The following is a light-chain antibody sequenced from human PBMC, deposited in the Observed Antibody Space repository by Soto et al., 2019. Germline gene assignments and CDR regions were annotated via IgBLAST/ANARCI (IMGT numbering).Light chain of an antibody. J-gene: IGKJ2*03. Sequence: DIVLTQSPGTLSLSPGERATLSCRASQTVDSAYLAWYQQRPGQPPRLLIYGASNRATGVPGRFGGSGSGTDFNLTISRLEPEDFAVYYCQQYGNSPLYSFGQGTKLEIK. CDR2: GAS. CDR3: QQYGNSPLYS. V-gene: IGKV3-20*01. CDR1: QTVDSAY.